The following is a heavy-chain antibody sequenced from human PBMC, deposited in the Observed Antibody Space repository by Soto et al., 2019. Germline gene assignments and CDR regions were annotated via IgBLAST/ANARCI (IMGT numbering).Heavy chain of an antibody. J-gene: IGHJ4*02. CDR1: VGSISSGGYY. CDR3: ARGRNCSGGSCYLFDY. Sequence: QVQLQESGPGLVKPSQTLSLTCTVSVGSISSGGYYWSWIRQHPGQGLEWIGYLYYSGSTYYNPSLQSRVTISVDTSKNQFSLKLSSVAAADTAVYYCARGRNCSGGSCYLFDYWGQGTLVTVSS. V-gene: IGHV4-31*03. D-gene: IGHD2-15*01. CDR2: LYYSGST.